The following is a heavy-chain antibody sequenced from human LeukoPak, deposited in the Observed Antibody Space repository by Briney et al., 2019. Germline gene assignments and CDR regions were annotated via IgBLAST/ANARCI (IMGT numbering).Heavy chain of an antibody. CDR3: ARGAPGVMVRGVIDPYGMDV. J-gene: IGHJ6*02. Sequence: GGSLRLSCAASGFTFSSYSMNWVRQAPGKGLEWVSSISSSSSYIYYADSVKGRFTISRDNAKSSLYLQMNSLRAEDTAVYYCARGAPGVMVRGVIDPYGMDVWGQGTTVTVSS. V-gene: IGHV3-21*01. D-gene: IGHD3-10*01. CDR2: ISSSSSYI. CDR1: GFTFSSYS.